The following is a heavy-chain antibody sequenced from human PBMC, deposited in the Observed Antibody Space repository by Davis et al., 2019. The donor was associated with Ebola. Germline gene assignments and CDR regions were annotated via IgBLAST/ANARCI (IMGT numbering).Heavy chain of an antibody. D-gene: IGHD3-22*01. Sequence: AASVKVSCKASGYTFTSYYMHWVRQAPGQGLEWMGIINPSGGSTSYAQKFQGRVTMTRDTSTSTVYMELSSLRSEDTAVYYCARPYYYDSSGRTTLGYWGQGTLVTVSS. V-gene: IGHV1-46*01. J-gene: IGHJ4*02. CDR2: INPSGGST. CDR3: ARPYYYDSSGRTTLGY. CDR1: GYTFTSYY.